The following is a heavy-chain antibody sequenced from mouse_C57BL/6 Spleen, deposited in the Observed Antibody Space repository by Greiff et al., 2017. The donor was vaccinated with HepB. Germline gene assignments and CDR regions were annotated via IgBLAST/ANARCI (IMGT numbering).Heavy chain of an antibody. CDR3: TRGYGSSYQAWFAY. CDR2: IDPETGGT. Sequence: QVQLQQSGAELVRPGASVTLTCKASGYTFTDYEMHWVKQTPVHGLEWIGAIDPETGGTAYNQKFKGKAILTADKSSSTAYMELSSLTSEDSAVYYCTRGYGSSYQAWFAYWGQGTLVTVSA. V-gene: IGHV1-15*01. D-gene: IGHD1-1*01. CDR1: GYTFTDYE. J-gene: IGHJ3*01.